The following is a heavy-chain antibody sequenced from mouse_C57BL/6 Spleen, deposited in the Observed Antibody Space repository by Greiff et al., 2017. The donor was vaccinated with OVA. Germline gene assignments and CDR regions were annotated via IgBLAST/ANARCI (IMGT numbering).Heavy chain of an antibody. V-gene: IGHV1-26*01. J-gene: IGHJ4*01. CDR1: GYTFTDYY. Sequence: VQLQQSGPELVKPGASVKISCKASGYTFTDYYMNWVKQSHGKSLEWIGDINPNNGGTSYNQKFKGKATLTVDKSSSTAYMELRSLTSEDSAVYYCARIYYGYDRDYYAMDYWGQGTSVTVSS. D-gene: IGHD2-2*01. CDR2: INPNNGGT. CDR3: ARIYYGYDRDYYAMDY.